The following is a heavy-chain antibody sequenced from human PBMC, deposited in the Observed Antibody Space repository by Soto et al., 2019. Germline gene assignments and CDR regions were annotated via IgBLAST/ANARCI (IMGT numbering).Heavy chain of an antibody. J-gene: IGHJ4*02. CDR1: GFSLSTRGVG. D-gene: IGHD4-17*01. CDR2: IYWDDDK. Sequence: SGPTLVNPTQTLTPTCTFSGFSLSTRGVGVGWIRQPPGKALEWLALIYWDDDKRYSPSLKSRLTITKDTSKNQVVLTMTNMDPVDTATYYCARMTTVPTIFDYRGQGSSVTVSS. CDR3: ARMTTVPTIFDY. V-gene: IGHV2-5*02.